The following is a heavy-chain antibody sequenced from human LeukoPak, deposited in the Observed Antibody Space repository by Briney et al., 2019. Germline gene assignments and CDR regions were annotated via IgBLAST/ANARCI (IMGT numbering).Heavy chain of an antibody. CDR2: IYHSGST. J-gene: IGHJ4*02. V-gene: IGHV4-38-2*02. D-gene: IGHD6-19*01. CDR3: ARSYHGQWLPLGY. Sequence: SETLSLTCTVSGYSISSGYYWGWIRQPPGKGLEWIGSIYHSGSTYYNPSLKSRVTISVDTSKNQFSLKLSSVTAADTAVYYCARSYHGQWLPLGYWGQGTLVTVSS. CDR1: GYSISSGYY.